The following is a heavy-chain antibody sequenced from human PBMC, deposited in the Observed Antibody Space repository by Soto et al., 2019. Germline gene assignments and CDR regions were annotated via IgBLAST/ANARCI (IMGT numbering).Heavy chain of an antibody. CDR2: IRGSGDSP. CDR1: EFTFSTYD. D-gene: IGHD6-19*01. Sequence: GGSLRLSCVASEFTFSTYDVSWVRQAPGKGLEWVSDIRGSGDSPFYADSVKGRFFISRDNSQNTVYLQINSLRVEDTAVYYCAKGYSSGWSEGYFDYWGQGALVTVSS. V-gene: IGHV3-23*01. J-gene: IGHJ4*02. CDR3: AKGYSSGWSEGYFDY.